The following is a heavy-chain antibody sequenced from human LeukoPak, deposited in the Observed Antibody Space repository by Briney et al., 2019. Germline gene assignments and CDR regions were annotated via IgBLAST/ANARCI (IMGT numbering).Heavy chain of an antibody. CDR3: ARDSLYNFWSGYYHTTYYFDY. D-gene: IGHD3-3*01. J-gene: IGHJ4*02. Sequence: KPSETVSLTCSVSGDSVSRSDSYWDWIRQPPGKGLEWIGTIYYSGRTYYSPSLKSRVTMSVDPSNNQFSLTLRSVTAADTALYYCARDSLYNFWSGYYHTTYYFDYWGPGTLVTVSS. CDR2: IYYSGRT. V-gene: IGHV4-39*02. CDR1: GDSVSRSDSY.